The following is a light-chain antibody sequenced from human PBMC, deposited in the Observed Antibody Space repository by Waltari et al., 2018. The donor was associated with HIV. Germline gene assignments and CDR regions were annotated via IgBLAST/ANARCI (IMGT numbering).Light chain of an antibody. CDR3: QSYDSGLRV. V-gene: IGLV1-40*01. CDR2: GKS. J-gene: IGLJ2*01. Sequence: QSVLTQPPSVSGAPGQRVPISCTGNRSTIGSPYNVHWYQQLPGTAPKLLIYGKSNRPSGVPDRVSGSRSGTSASLVITGLQAEEEADYYCQSYDSGLRVFGGGTKLTVL. CDR1: RSTIGSPYN.